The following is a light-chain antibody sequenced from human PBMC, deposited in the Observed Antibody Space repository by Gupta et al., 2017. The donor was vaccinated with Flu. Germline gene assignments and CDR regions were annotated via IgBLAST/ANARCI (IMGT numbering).Light chain of an antibody. CDR3: QKRSNWPPYT. J-gene: IGKJ2*01. V-gene: IGKV3-11*01. Sequence: EIVLTQSPATLSLSPGERATLSCRASQSVGTYLAWYQQKPGQTPRLLIYDASNRATGIPARFSGSGCGKDLTLTISSREPEDFAGYYCQKRSNWPPYTFGQGTRLEIK. CDR2: DAS. CDR1: QSVGTY.